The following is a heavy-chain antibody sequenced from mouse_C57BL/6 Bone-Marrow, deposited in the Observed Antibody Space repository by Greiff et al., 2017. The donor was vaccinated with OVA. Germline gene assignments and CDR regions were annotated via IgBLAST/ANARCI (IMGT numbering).Heavy chain of an antibody. CDR1: GYTFTSYN. D-gene: IGHD4-1*01. CDR3: ARKLGPYWYFDV. V-gene: IGHV1-12*01. Sequence: QVQLKESGAELVRPGASVKMSCKASGYTFTSYNMHWVKQTPRQGLEWIGAIYPGNGDTSYNQKFKGKATLTVDKSSSTAYMQLSSLTSEDSAVYFCARKLGPYWYFDVWGTGTTVTVSS. CDR2: IYPGNGDT. J-gene: IGHJ1*03.